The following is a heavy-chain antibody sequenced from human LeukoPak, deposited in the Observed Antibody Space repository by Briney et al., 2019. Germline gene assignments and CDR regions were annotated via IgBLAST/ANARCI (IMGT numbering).Heavy chain of an antibody. V-gene: IGHV1-2*02. CDR2: INPNSGGT. D-gene: IGHD3-22*01. CDR1: GYTFTGYY. CDR3: ARDDSSGYYSSYYFDY. Sequence: ASVKVSCKASGYTFTGYYMHWVRQAPGQGLEWMGWINPNSGGTNYAQKFQGRVTMTRDTSISTAYMELSRLRSDDTAVYYCARDDSSGYYSSYYFDYWGQGTLVTVSS. J-gene: IGHJ4*02.